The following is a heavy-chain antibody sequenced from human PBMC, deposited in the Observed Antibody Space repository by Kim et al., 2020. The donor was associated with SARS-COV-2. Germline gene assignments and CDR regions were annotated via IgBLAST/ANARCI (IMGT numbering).Heavy chain of an antibody. CDR3: AGYSSPGYYYYGMDV. D-gene: IGHD6-13*01. Sequence: SETLSLTCTVSGGSISSYYWSWIRQPPGKGLEWIGYIYYSGSTNYNTSLKSRVTISVDTSKNQFSLKLSSVTAADTAVYYCAGYSSPGYYYYGMDVWGQGTTVTVSS. V-gene: IGHV4-59*01. CDR2: IYYSGST. CDR1: GGSISSYY. J-gene: IGHJ6*02.